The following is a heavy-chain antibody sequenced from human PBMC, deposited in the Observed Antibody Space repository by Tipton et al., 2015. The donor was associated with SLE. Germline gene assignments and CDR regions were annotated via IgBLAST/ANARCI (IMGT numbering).Heavy chain of an antibody. D-gene: IGHD5-18*01. CDR2: VFDTGYT. Sequence: TLSLTCHVAGGAIRNSPYYWAWIRQPPGKRLEWIGSVFDTGYTAYNPSLEGRMSISVDTSNNEFSLKLSSVTAADTAVYYCVRHRYTYGYEDYWGQGTLVTVSS. J-gene: IGHJ4*02. V-gene: IGHV4-39*01. CDR1: GGAIRNSPYY. CDR3: VRHRYTYGYEDY.